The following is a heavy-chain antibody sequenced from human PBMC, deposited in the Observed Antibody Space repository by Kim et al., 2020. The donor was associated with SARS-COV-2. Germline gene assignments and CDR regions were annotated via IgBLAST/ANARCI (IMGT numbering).Heavy chain of an antibody. CDR2: INSDGSSA. CDR1: GFTFSSYW. CDR3: VRGGGSGSLGGY. V-gene: IGHV3-74*01. J-gene: IGHJ4*02. D-gene: IGHD3-10*01. Sequence: GGSLRLSCAASGFTFSSYWMHWVRQVPGKGLVWVSRINSDGSSANYADSVKGRFTISRDNAKNTLYLQMNSLRVEDTAVYYCVRGGGSGSLGGYWGQGIL.